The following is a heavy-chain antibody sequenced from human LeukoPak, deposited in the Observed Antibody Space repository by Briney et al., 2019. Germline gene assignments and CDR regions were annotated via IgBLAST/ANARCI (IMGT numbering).Heavy chain of an antibody. CDR1: GYTFTSYG. Sequence: GASVKVSCKASGYTFTSYGISWVRQAPGQGLEWMGWVNPNSGVTKYAQKFQGRVTMTRDTSISTAYMELSRLRSDDTAVYYCARSYYERSGVDHWGQGTLVTVSS. V-gene: IGHV1-2*02. D-gene: IGHD3-22*01. J-gene: IGHJ4*02. CDR2: VNPNSGVT. CDR3: ARSYYERSGVDH.